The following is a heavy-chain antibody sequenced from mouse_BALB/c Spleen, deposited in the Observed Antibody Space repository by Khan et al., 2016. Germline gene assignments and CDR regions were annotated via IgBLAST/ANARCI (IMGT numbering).Heavy chain of an antibody. J-gene: IGHJ4*01. CDR2: ISDGGTYT. CDR1: GFTFSVYY. Sequence: EVELVESGGGLVKPGGSLRLSCAASGFTFSVYYMYWVRQTPEKRLEWVATISDGGTYTYYPDSVKGRLTISSDNAKNILYLQMSSLKSEDTAMYYGARDRYGNHYYAMDYWGQGTSVTVSS. D-gene: IGHD2-1*01. CDR3: ARDRYGNHYYAMDY. V-gene: IGHV5-4*02.